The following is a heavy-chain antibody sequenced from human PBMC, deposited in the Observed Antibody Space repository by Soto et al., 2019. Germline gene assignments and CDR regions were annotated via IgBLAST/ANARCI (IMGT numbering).Heavy chain of an antibody. J-gene: IGHJ4*02. V-gene: IGHV4-59*01. Sequence: SETLSLTCTVSGDSISGYYWSWIRQSPGRALEWIGYVHYSGRTSYNPSLRGRATMLVDKSLSQVSLRLDFVTPADTAVYYCATEKNGIGFDYWGPGALVTVSS. CDR2: VHYSGRT. CDR3: ATEKNGIGFDY. D-gene: IGHD2-8*01. CDR1: GDSISGYY.